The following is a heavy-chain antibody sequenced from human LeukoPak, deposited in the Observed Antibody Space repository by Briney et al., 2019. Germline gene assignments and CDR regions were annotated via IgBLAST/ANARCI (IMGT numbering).Heavy chain of an antibody. Sequence: SQTLSLTCTVSGGSISSGDYYWSWIRQPPGKGLEWIGYIYYSGSTNYNPSLKSRVTISVDTSKNQFSLKLSSVTAADTAVYYCARDERTTIFGVVSNWFDPWGQGTLVTVSS. D-gene: IGHD3-3*01. J-gene: IGHJ5*02. V-gene: IGHV4-61*08. CDR1: GGSISSGDYY. CDR3: ARDERTTIFGVVSNWFDP. CDR2: IYYSGST.